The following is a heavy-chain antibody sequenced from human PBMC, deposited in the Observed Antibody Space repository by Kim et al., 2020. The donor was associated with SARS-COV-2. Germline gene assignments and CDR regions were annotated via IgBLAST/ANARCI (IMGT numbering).Heavy chain of an antibody. Sequence: GGSLRLSCAASGFTFSSYSMNWVRQAPGKGLEWVSSISSSSSYIYYADSVKGRFTISRDNAKNSLYLQMNSLRAEDTAVYYCARDRVGSGSYFASDNWFDPWGQGTLVTVSS. CDR1: GFTFSSYS. V-gene: IGHV3-21*01. CDR2: ISSSSSYI. D-gene: IGHD3-10*01. CDR3: ARDRVGSGSYFASDNWFDP. J-gene: IGHJ5*02.